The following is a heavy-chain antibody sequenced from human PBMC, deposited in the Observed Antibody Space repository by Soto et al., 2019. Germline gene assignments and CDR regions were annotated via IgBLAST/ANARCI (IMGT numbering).Heavy chain of an antibody. CDR1: GFTFSSYA. CDR3: AKIPHSSSWYLDAFDI. V-gene: IGHV3-23*01. CDR2: ISGSGGST. D-gene: IGHD6-13*01. J-gene: IGHJ3*02. Sequence: EVPLLESGGGLVQPGGSLRLSCAASGFTFSSYAMSWVRQAPGKGLGWVSAISGSGGSTYYADSVKGRFTISRDNSKNTLYLQMNSLRAEDTAVYYCAKIPHSSSWYLDAFDIWGQGTMVTVSS.